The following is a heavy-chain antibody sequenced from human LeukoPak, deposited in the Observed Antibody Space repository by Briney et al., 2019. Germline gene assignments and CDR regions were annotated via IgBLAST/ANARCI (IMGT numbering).Heavy chain of an antibody. V-gene: IGHV1-69*13. D-gene: IGHD2-15*01. CDR1: GGTFSSYA. Sequence: GASVKVSCKASGGTFSSYAISWVRQAPGQGLEWMGGIIPIFGTANYAQKFQGRVTITADESTSTAYMELSSLRSEDTAVYYCARDFSAVVVAATNTWGQGTLVTVSS. J-gene: IGHJ5*02. CDR2: IIPIFGTA. CDR3: ARDFSAVVVAATNT.